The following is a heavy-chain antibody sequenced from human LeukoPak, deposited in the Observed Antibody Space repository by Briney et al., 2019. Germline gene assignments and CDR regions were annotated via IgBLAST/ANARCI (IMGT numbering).Heavy chain of an antibody. CDR1: GFTFSSYE. V-gene: IGHV3-48*03. D-gene: IGHD3-10*01. J-gene: IGHJ6*03. CDR3: VRMVRGADKGSYYYYYYMDV. Sequence: PGGSLRLSCAASGFTFSSYEMNWVRQAPGKGLEWVSYISSSGSTIYYADSVKGRFTISRDNAKNSLYLQMNSLRAEDTAVYYCVRMVRGADKGSYYYYYYMDVWGKGTTVTVSS. CDR2: ISSSGSTI.